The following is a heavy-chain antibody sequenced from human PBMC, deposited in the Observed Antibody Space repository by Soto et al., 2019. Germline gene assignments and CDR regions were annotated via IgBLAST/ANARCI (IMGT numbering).Heavy chain of an antibody. V-gene: IGHV1-46*01. J-gene: IGHJ5*02. CDR2: INPSGGST. Sequence: QVQLVQSGAEVKKPGASVKVACKASGYTFTSYYMHWVRQAPGQGLEWMGIINPSGGSTSYAQKFQGRVIMTRDTSTSTVYMELSSLRSEDTAVYYCARDSGLHWFDPWGQGTLVTVSS. CDR3: ARDSGLHWFDP. CDR1: GYTFTSYY.